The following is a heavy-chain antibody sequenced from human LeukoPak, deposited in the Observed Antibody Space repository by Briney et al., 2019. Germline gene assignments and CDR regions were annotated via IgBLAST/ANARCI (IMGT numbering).Heavy chain of an antibody. CDR1: GYTFTGYY. D-gene: IGHD3-9*01. CDR2: INPNSGGT. Sequence: GASVKVSCKASGYTFTGYYMHWVRQAPGQGLEWMGWINPNSGGTNYAQRFQGGVTMTRDTSISTAYMELSRLRSDDTAVYYCARDKDGYYDILTGYYRAQFDYWGQGTLVTVSS. J-gene: IGHJ4*02. V-gene: IGHV1-2*02. CDR3: ARDKDGYYDILTGYYRAQFDY.